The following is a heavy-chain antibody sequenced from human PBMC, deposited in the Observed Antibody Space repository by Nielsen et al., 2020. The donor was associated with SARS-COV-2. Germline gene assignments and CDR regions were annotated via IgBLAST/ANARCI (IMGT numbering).Heavy chain of an antibody. V-gene: IGHV3-21*04. D-gene: IGHD1-26*01. CDR1: GFTFSSYS. CDR3: ASHLVGDTVW. J-gene: IGHJ4*02. CDR2: ISSSSSYI. Sequence: GESLKISCAASGFTFSSYSMNWVRQAPGKGLEWVSSISSSSSYIYYADSVKGRFTISRDNSKNTLFLQMNSLRAEDTAKYYCASHLVGDTVWWGQGTLVTVSS.